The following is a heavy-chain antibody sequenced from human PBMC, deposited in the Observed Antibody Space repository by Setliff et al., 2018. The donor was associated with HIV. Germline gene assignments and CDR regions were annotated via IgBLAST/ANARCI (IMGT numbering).Heavy chain of an antibody. Sequence: GASVKVSCKASGGTFSSYAINWVRQATGQGPEWMGWMMPSSGNTGYARKFQGRVTMTRKTSISTAYMELRSLRSDDTAVYYCARGYCSSTSCYGIYYFDNWGQGTPVTVSS. CDR1: GGTFSSYA. J-gene: IGHJ4*02. CDR3: ARGYCSSTSCYGIYYFDN. D-gene: IGHD2-2*01. V-gene: IGHV1-8*02. CDR2: MMPSSGNT.